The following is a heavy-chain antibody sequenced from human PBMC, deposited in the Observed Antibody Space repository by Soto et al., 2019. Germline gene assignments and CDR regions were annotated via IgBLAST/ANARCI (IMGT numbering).Heavy chain of an antibody. J-gene: IGHJ4*02. Sequence: PGGALRLSCAASGFTFSSYGMHWVRQAPGKGLEWVAVISYDGSNKYYADSVKGRFTISRDNSKNTLYLQMNSLRAEDTAVYYCAKESVQLWFGYFDYWGQGTLVTVSS. CDR1: GFTFSSYG. CDR3: AKESVQLWFGYFDY. V-gene: IGHV3-30*18. D-gene: IGHD5-18*01. CDR2: ISYDGSNK.